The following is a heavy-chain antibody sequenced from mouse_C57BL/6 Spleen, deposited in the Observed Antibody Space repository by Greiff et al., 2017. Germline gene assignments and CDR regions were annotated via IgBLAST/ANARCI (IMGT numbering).Heavy chain of an antibody. CDR3: ARGVVATWDYAMDY. J-gene: IGHJ4*01. V-gene: IGHV5-6*01. Sequence: EVKVVESGGDLVKPGGSLKLSCAASGFTFSSYGMSWVRQTPDKRLEWVATISSGGSYTYYPDSVKGRFTISRDNAKNTLYLQMSSLKSEDTAMYYCARGVVATWDYAMDYWGQGTSVTVSS. CDR1: GFTFSSYG. CDR2: ISSGGSYT. D-gene: IGHD1-1*01.